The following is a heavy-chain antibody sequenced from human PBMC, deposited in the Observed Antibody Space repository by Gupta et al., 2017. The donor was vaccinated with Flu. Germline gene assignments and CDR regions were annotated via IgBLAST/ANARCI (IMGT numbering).Heavy chain of an antibody. CDR3: AGDGTRYGAYSAFEN. CDR1: GFTFSNYW. V-gene: IGHV3-74*01. J-gene: IGHJ3*02. D-gene: IGHD4-17*01. CDR2: IRGDGTNK. Sequence: EVQLVESGGGLVQPGGSLRLSCAASGFTFSNYWRHWVRQAPGKGLVWVARIRGDGTNKNYVHAGKDRFTISRDIAKNSLYMEMKSLRGQKTAVYYCAGDGTRYGAYSAFENWGQGTMVTVSS.